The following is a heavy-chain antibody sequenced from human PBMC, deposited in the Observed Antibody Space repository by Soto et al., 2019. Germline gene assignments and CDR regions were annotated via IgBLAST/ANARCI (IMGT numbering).Heavy chain of an antibody. D-gene: IGHD3-22*01. Sequence: SETLSLTCTVSGGSISSGDYYWSWIRQPPGKGLEWIGYIYYSGSTYYNPSLKSRVTISVDTSKNQFSLKLSSVTAADTAVYYCARGGYYDIKGAFDIWGQGTMVTV. CDR1: GGSISSGDYY. CDR2: IYYSGST. J-gene: IGHJ3*02. CDR3: ARGGYYDIKGAFDI. V-gene: IGHV4-30-4*01.